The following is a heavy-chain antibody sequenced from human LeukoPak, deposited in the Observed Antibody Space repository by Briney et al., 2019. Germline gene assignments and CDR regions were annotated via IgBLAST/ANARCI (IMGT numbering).Heavy chain of an antibody. D-gene: IGHD3-22*01. CDR1: GGSISSSSYY. V-gene: IGHV4-39*07. CDR2: IYYSGST. Sequence: SETLSLTCTVSGGSISSSSYYWGWIRQPPGKGLEWIGSIYYSGSTYYNPSIKSRVTISVDTSKNQFSLKLSSVTAADTAVYYCARGQSPTYYYDSSGYYTQYYFDYWGQGTLVTVSS. J-gene: IGHJ4*02. CDR3: ARGQSPTYYYDSSGYYTQYYFDY.